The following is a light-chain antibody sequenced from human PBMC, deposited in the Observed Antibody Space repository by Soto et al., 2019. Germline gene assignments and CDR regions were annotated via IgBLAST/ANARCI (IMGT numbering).Light chain of an antibody. V-gene: IGKV3-20*01. CDR3: QQYAGSPRT. J-gene: IGKJ1*01. CDR1: QSVSSY. CDR2: SAS. Sequence: EIVLTQSPATVSLSPGERATLSCRASQSVSSYLAWYPQTSGQAPRLLIYSASRRATGIPDRFPCSGAGTECTRPINRVEHADVPVDVCQQYAGSPRTFGPGTKVDIK.